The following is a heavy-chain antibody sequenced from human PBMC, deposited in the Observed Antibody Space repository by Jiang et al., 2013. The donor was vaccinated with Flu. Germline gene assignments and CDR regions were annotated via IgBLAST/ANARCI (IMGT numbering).Heavy chain of an antibody. CDR3: ARAAVAENTYWLDP. Sequence: QLLESGGGLVQPGGSLRLSCAASGFTFSSYATLWLRQAPGEGLEWVAVISSDGSHKFYADSVNGRFTISRDNSKNTVCLQMNSLRAEDTAVYYCARAAVAENTYWLDPWGQGTLVTVSS. D-gene: IGHD6-19*01. CDR1: GFTFSSYA. CDR2: ISSDGSHK. V-gene: IGHV3-30*01. J-gene: IGHJ5*02.